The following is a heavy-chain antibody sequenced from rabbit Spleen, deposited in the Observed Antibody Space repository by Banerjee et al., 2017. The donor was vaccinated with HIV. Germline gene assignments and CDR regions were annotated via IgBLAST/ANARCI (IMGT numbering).Heavy chain of an antibody. Sequence: QLVESGGGLVQPGGSLKLSCKASGFDFSRYYMSWVRQAPGKGLEWIGDIDPIFGIAVYASWVNGRFTISSHNAQKTLYLQLNSLTAADTATYFCARVGGVGVYGYATLWGQGTLVTVS. CDR1: GFDFSRYY. D-gene: IGHD6-1*01. J-gene: IGHJ4*01. CDR3: ARVGGVGVYGYATL. V-gene: IGHV1S7*01. CDR2: IDPIFGIA.